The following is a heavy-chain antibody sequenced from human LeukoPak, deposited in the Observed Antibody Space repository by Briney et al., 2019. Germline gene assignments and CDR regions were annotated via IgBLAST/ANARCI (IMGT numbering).Heavy chain of an antibody. J-gene: IGHJ4*02. CDR2: ISAYNGNT. CDR3: ATSLPNYYGSGSYYPPPYFDY. CDR1: GYTFTSYG. D-gene: IGHD3-10*01. V-gene: IGHV1-18*01. Sequence: GASVKVSCKASGYTFTSYGISWVRQAPGQGLEWMGWISAYNGNTNHAQKLQGRVTMTTDTSTSTAYMELRSLRSDDTAVYYCATSLPNYYGSGSYYPPPYFDYWGQGTLVTVSS.